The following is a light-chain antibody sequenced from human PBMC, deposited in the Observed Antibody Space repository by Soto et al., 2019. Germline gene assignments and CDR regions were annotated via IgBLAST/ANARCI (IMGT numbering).Light chain of an antibody. Sequence: DIQMTQSPSSLSASVGDRVSVTCRTSQNITKFLNWYQEKPGKATKVLIYVTSNLENGDPSRFSGSGSRTHFTLSISSLQPEDFATYYCQQTFSVPGTFGPGTRVEVK. CDR1: QNITKF. CDR2: VTS. CDR3: QQTFSVPGT. V-gene: IGKV1-39*01. J-gene: IGKJ1*01.